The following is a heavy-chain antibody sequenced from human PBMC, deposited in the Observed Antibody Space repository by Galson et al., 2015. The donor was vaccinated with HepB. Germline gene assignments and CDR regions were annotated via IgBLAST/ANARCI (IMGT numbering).Heavy chain of an antibody. V-gene: IGHV3-48*01. CDR3: ARNPASYDYYNMDV. J-gene: IGHJ6*02. CDR1: GFSFISHS. Sequence: SLRLSCAASGFSFISHSMNWVRHSPGKGLEWLAYLKPGGTQYYADSSRGRFPISRDNAKKAMYLHMSSLRVEDTGIYYCARNPASYDYYNMDVWGQGTTVTVSS. CDR2: LKPGGTQ. D-gene: IGHD6-25*01.